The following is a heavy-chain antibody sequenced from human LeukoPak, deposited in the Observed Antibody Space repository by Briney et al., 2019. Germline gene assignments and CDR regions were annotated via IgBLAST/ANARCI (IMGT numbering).Heavy chain of an antibody. CDR3: AKDNFKVAAGPTAFDY. J-gene: IGHJ4*02. CDR1: GFTFSSYA. V-gene: IGHV3-23*01. Sequence: GGSLRLSCAASGFTFSSYAMSWVRQAPGKGLEWVSAISGSGGSTYYADSVKGRFTISRDNSKNTLYLQMNSLRAEDTAVYYCAKDNFKVAAGPTAFDYWGQGTLVTVSS. CDR2: ISGSGGST. D-gene: IGHD6-13*01.